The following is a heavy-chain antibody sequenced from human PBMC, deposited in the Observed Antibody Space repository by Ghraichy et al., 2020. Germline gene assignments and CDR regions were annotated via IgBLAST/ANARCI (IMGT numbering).Heavy chain of an antibody. CDR2: MNPNSGNT. V-gene: IGHV1-8*01. Sequence: ASVEVSCKASGYTFTSYDINWVRQATGQGLEWMGWMNPNSGNTGYAQKFQGRVTMTRNTSISTAYMELSSLRSEDTAVYYCARGVGRLLEWLLAGDYYYYGMDVWGQGTTVTVSS. CDR1: GYTFTSYD. D-gene: IGHD3-3*01. J-gene: IGHJ6*02. CDR3: ARGVGRLLEWLLAGDYYYYGMDV.